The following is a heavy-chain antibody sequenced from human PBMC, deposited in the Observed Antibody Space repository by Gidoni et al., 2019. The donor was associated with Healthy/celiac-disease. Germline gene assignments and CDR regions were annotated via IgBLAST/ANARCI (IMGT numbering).Heavy chain of an antibody. V-gene: IGHV4-39*01. Sequence: QLQLQESGPGLVKPSETLSLTCTVSGGSISSSSYYWGWIRQPPGKGLEWIGSIYYSGSTYYNPSLKSRVTISVDTSKNQFSLKLSSVTAADTAVYYCASGYYYDSSGYYVWSTTYYFDYWGQGTLVTVSS. CDR1: GGSISSSSYY. D-gene: IGHD3-22*01. CDR2: IYYSGST. CDR3: ASGYYYDSSGYYVWSTTYYFDY. J-gene: IGHJ4*02.